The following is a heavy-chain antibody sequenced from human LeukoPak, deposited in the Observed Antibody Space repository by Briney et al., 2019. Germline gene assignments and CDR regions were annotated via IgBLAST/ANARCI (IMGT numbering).Heavy chain of an antibody. D-gene: IGHD3-10*01. CDR2: IYIDART. CDR1: GFSVTNTL. J-gene: IGHJ5*02. CDR3: VRDRAGTQSWVEFDL. Sequence: GGSLTLTCTLSGFSVTNTLIDWVRQAPGKGPEWVALIYIDARTVYADSVKGRFTISRDNSKNMVYLQMNRLRSEDSALYYCVRDRAGTQSWVEFDLWGQGTLVTVSS. V-gene: IGHV3-66*02.